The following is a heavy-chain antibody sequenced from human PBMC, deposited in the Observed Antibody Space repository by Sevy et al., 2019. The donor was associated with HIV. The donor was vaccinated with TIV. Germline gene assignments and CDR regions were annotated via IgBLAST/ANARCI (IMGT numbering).Heavy chain of an antibody. D-gene: IGHD2-2*01. CDR3: VIGDTPRLTGSGTRLKDQSLNYFHF. Sequence: ASVKVSCKAPGYTLSEVSMHWVRQAPGKGLEWMGGFVPEDGEIVYAQNFQGRVTVAEDTLTDTAYLEVTNLRSEDTATYFCVIGDTPRLTGSGTRLKDQSLNYFHFWGQGTLVTVSS. CDR2: FVPEDGEI. J-gene: IGHJ4*02. CDR1: GYTLSEVS. V-gene: IGHV1-24*01.